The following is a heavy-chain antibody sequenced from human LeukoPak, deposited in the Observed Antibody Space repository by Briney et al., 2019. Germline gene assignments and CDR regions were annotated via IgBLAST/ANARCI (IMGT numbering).Heavy chain of an antibody. D-gene: IGHD4-17*01. V-gene: IGHV3-33*01. CDR1: GFTFSSYG. J-gene: IGHJ3*02. CDR3: ARDRFYGDYIGAVDI. CDR2: IWYDGSNK. Sequence: GGPLRLSCAASGFTFSSYGMHWVRQAPGKGLEWVAVIWYDGSNKYYADSVKGRFTISRDNSKNTLYLQMNSLRAEDTAVYYCARDRFYGDYIGAVDIWGQGTMVTVSS.